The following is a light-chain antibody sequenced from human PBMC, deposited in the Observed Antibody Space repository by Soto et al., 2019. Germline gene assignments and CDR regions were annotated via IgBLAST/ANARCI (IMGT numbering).Light chain of an antibody. V-gene: IGKV3-20*01. CDR1: QSVSSSY. CDR3: QQYGSSPLWT. J-gene: IGKJ1*01. Sequence: EIVLTQSPGTLSLSPGKRATLSCRASQSVSSSYLAWYQQKPGQAPRLLIYGASSRATDIPDRFSGSGSGTDFTLTISRLEPEDFAVYYCQQYGSSPLWTFGQGTKVEIK. CDR2: GAS.